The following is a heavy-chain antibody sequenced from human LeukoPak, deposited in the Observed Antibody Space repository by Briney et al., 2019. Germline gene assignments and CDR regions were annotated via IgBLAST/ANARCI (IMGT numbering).Heavy chain of an antibody. Sequence: GGSLRLSCAATGLSVSSNFMSWVRQAPGKGLEWVSVIYGGGSTYYADSVKGRFTISRDNSKNTLYLQMNSLRAEDTAVYYCAKDEDGDYDDYWGQGTLVTVSS. D-gene: IGHD4-17*01. CDR1: GLSVSSNF. CDR3: AKDEDGDYDDY. V-gene: IGHV3-53*01. CDR2: IYGGGST. J-gene: IGHJ4*02.